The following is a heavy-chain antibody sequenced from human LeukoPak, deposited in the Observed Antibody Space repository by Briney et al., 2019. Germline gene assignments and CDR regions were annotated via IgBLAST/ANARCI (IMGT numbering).Heavy chain of an antibody. J-gene: IGHJ5*02. V-gene: IGHV4-39*01. CDR3: ARHPDRLRYFDWFNKEGRLDNWFDP. CDR2: IYYSGSS. Sequence: PSETLSLTCTVSGGSISSSSYFWGWIRQPPEKGLEWIGSIYYSGSSYYNPSLKSRVTISVDTSKNQFSLKLSSVTAADTAVYYCARHPDRLRYFDWFNKEGRLDNWFDPWGQGTLVTVSS. D-gene: IGHD3-9*01. CDR1: GGSISSSSYF.